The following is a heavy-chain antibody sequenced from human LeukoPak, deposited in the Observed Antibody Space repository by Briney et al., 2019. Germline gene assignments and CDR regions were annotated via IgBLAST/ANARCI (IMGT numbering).Heavy chain of an antibody. V-gene: IGHV4-34*01. CDR3: ARGPGELDFWG. D-gene: IGHD3-3*01. CDR1: GFTFTNYR. CDR2: INHSGST. J-gene: IGHJ4*02. Sequence: GALRLSCAASGFTFTNYRMSWSRQRPGKGLGWIGEINHSGSTNYNPSLKSRVTISVDTSKNQFSLKLSSVTAADTAVYYCARGPGELDFWGWGQGTLVTVSS.